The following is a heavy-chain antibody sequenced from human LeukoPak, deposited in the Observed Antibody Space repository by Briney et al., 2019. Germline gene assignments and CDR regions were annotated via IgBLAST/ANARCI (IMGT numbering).Heavy chain of an antibody. Sequence: GGSLRLSCAASGFTFDDYGMSWVRQAPGKGLEWVSGINWNGGSTGYADSVKGRFTISRDNAKNFLYLQMNSLRAEDTALYYCARLWKMATNGPWGQGTLVTVSS. D-gene: IGHD5-24*01. CDR1: GFTFDDYG. CDR2: INWNGGST. J-gene: IGHJ4*02. CDR3: ARLWKMATNGP. V-gene: IGHV3-20*04.